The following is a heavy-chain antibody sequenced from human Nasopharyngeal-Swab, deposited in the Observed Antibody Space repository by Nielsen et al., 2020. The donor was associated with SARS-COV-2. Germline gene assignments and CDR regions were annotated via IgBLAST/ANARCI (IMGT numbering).Heavy chain of an antibody. Sequence: GESLKISCAASGFTFSSYWMSWVRQAPGKGLEWVAVISYDGSNKYYADSVKGRFTISRDNSKNTLYLQMNSLRAEDTAVYYCARELVPGYYGMDVWGQGTTVTVSS. CDR1: GFTFSSYW. CDR2: ISYDGSNK. J-gene: IGHJ6*02. CDR3: ARELVPGYYGMDV. D-gene: IGHD6-13*01. V-gene: IGHV3-30*03.